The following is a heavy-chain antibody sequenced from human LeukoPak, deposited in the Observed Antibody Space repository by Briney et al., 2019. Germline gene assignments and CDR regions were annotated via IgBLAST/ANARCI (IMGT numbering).Heavy chain of an antibody. CDR1: GGTFSSYA. D-gene: IGHD5-24*01. CDR3: ARGEMATMTDWFDP. CDR2: IIPILGIA. J-gene: IGHJ5*02. V-gene: IGHV1-69*04. Sequence: SVKVSCKASGGTFSSYAISWVRQALGQGLEWMGRIIPILGIANYAQKFQGRVTITADKSTSTAYMELSSLRSEDTAVYCCARGEMATMTDWFDPWGQGTLVTVSS.